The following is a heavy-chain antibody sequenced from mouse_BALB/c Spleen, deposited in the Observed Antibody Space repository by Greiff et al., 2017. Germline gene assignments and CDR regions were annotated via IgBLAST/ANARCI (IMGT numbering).Heavy chain of an antibody. Sequence: VQLKQSGAELVRSGASVKLSCTASGFNIKDYYMHWVKQRPEQGLEWIGWIDPENGDTEYAPKFQGKATMTADTSSNTAYLQLSSLTSEDTAVYYCNPTTVVAEGAMDYWGQGTSVTVSS. CDR3: NPTTVVAEGAMDY. J-gene: IGHJ4*01. V-gene: IGHV14-4*02. D-gene: IGHD1-1*01. CDR2: IDPENGDT. CDR1: GFNIKDYY.